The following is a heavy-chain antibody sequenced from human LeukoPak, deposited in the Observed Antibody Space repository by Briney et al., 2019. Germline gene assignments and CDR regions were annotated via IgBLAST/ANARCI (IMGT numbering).Heavy chain of an antibody. J-gene: IGHJ4*02. Sequence: GGSLRLSCAASGFTFSSYGMHWVRQAPGKGLEWVAVISYDGSNKYYADSAKGRFTISRDNTKNSVYLQMTSLGSEYTAVYYFSTYTQYFGAPGTDYWGQGTLVTVSS. D-gene: IGHD3-10*01. CDR2: ISYDGSNK. CDR1: GFTFSSYG. CDR3: STYTQYFGAPGTDY. V-gene: IGHV3-30*03.